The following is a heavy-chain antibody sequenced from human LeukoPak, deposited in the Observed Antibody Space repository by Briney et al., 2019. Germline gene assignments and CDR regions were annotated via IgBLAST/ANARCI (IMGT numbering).Heavy chain of an antibody. D-gene: IGHD3-10*01. Sequence: PGGSLRLSCAASGFTFSNSAMSWVRQAPGKGLEWVSTLSGSGITTYYADSVKGRFTISRDNSKNTLYLQMNSLGAEDTAVYYCAKVVWFGGENWFDPWGQGTLVTVSS. CDR2: LSGSGITT. V-gene: IGHV3-23*01. J-gene: IGHJ5*02. CDR3: AKVVWFGGENWFDP. CDR1: GFTFSNSA.